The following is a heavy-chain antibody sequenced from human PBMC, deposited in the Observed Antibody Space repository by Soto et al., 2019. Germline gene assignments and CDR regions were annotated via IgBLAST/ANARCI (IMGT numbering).Heavy chain of an antibody. CDR1: GGSFSGYY. CDR2: INHSGST. Sequence: SETLSLTCAVYGGSFSGYYWSWIRQPPGKGLEWIGEINHSGSTNYNPSLKSRVTISVDTSKNQFSLKLSSVTAADTAVYYCAGGIAARPLGYWGQGTLVTVSS. CDR3: AGGIAARPLGY. J-gene: IGHJ4*02. V-gene: IGHV4-34*01. D-gene: IGHD6-6*01.